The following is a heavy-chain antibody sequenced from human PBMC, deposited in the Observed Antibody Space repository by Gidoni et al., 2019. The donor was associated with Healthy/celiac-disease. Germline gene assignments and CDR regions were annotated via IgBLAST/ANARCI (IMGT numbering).Heavy chain of an antibody. CDR2: ISGSGGST. Sequence: EVQLLESGGGLVQPGGSLRLSCAASGFTFSSYAMSWVRQAPGKGLEWVSAISGSGGSTYYADSVKGRFTISRDNSKNTLYLQMNSLRAEDTAVYYCAKRPITMVRGVISLYMDVWGQGTTVTVSS. CDR1: GFTFSSYA. V-gene: IGHV3-23*01. D-gene: IGHD3-10*01. J-gene: IGHJ6*02. CDR3: AKRPITMVRGVISLYMDV.